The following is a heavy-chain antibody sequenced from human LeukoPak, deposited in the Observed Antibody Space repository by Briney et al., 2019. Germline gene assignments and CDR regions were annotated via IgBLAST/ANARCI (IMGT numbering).Heavy chain of an antibody. CDR3: ARARILVVIATDDFDV. D-gene: IGHD2-21*01. Sequence: SETLSLTCSVSGESISSGGHHWNWIRQSAGKGLEWIGRINTSGSSNYNPSLKSRVSISVDTSKNHFSLRLSSVTAADTAVYYCARARILVVIATDDFDVWGQGTIVTVSS. CDR2: INTSGSS. CDR1: GESISSGGHH. J-gene: IGHJ3*01. V-gene: IGHV4-61*02.